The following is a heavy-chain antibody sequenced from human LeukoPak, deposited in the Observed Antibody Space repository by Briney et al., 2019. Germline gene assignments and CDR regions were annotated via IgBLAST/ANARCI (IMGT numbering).Heavy chain of an antibody. J-gene: IGHJ4*02. CDR3: ARGSEDLRYYFDY. CDR1: GGSISSGSYY. V-gene: IGHV4-61*02. CDR2: IYTSGST. D-gene: IGHD2-15*01. Sequence: SQTLSLTCTVSGGSISSGSYYWSWIRQPAGKGLEWIGRIYTSGSTNYNPSLKSRVTITVDTSKNQFSLKLSSVTAADTAVYYCARGSEDLRYYFDYWGQGTLVTVSS.